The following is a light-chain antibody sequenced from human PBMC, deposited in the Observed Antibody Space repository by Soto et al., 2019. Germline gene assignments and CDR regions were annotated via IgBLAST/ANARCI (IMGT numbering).Light chain of an antibody. CDR1: QSLVHKDGNTY. Sequence: DIVVTQTPLSSPVALGQAASISCRSSQSLVHKDGNTYLSWFHQRPGQPPRLLIYKVSVRFSGVPDRVSGSGAGTDCTRTISRVETEDVGVYYCMQATQSPWTFGQGTKVEIK. CDR2: KVS. J-gene: IGKJ1*01. V-gene: IGKV2-24*01. CDR3: MQATQSPWT.